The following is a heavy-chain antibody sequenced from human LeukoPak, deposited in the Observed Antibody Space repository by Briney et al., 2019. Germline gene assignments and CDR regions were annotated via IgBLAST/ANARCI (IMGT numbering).Heavy chain of an antibody. Sequence: GASVKVSCKASGYTFTSYAMHWVRQAPGQRLEWMGWINAGNGNTKYSQKFQGRVTITRDTSASTAYMELSSLRSEDTAVYYCARAFSGSYSDYYYGMDVWGQGTTVTVSS. CDR2: INAGNGNT. V-gene: IGHV1-3*01. CDR3: ARAFSGSYSDYYYGMDV. CDR1: GYTFTSYA. J-gene: IGHJ6*02. D-gene: IGHD1-26*01.